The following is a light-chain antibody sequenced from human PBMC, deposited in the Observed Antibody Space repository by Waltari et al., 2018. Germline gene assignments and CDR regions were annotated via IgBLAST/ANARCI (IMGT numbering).Light chain of an antibody. CDR2: AAS. J-gene: IGKJ3*01. V-gene: IGKV1-39*01. Sequence: DIQMTQSPSSLSASVGDRVTITCRASQSISSYLNWYQQKPGKAPKLLIYAASSLQSWVPSRFSGSGSGTDFTLTINSLQPEDFATYYCQQSYSTPFTFGPGTKVDIK. CDR3: QQSYSTPFT. CDR1: QSISSY.